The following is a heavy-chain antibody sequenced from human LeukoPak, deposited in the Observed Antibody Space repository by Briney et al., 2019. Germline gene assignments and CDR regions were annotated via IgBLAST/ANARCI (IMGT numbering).Heavy chain of an antibody. CDR1: GGSFTGYY. CDR3: ARGEYSGYDYIPFDY. Sequence: PSETLSLTCAVYGGSFTGYYWSWIRQPPGTGLEWIGEINHSGSTNYNPTLKSRVTISVETSKNQFSLKLSSVTAADTAVYYCARGEYSGYDYIPFDYWGQGTLVTVSS. CDR2: INHSGST. J-gene: IGHJ4*02. D-gene: IGHD5-12*01. V-gene: IGHV4-34*01.